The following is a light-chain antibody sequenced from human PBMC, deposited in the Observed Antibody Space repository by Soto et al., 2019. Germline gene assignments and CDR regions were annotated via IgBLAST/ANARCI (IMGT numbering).Light chain of an antibody. CDR2: TTS. V-gene: IGKV3-20*01. Sequence: EIVLTQSPGTLSLSPGERATLTCTASQSVTSSCLAWYQRKPGQAPRLLIHTTSIRATDIPDRFSGSGSGTDFTLTISRLEPEDFAVYYCQQYGGTFGQGTKVDIK. CDR3: QQYGGT. J-gene: IGKJ1*01. CDR1: QSVTSSC.